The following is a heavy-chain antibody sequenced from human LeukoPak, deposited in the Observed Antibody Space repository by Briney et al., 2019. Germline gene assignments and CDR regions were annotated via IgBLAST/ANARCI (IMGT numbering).Heavy chain of an antibody. Sequence: SETLSLTCAVSGYSISSGYYWGWIRQPPGKGLEWIGSIYHSGSTYYNPSLESRVTISVDTSKNQFSLKLSSVTAADTAVYYCARRYYDILTGGLYFDYWGQGTLVTVSS. CDR3: ARRYYDILTGGLYFDY. CDR1: GYSISSGYY. J-gene: IGHJ4*02. D-gene: IGHD3-9*01. CDR2: IYHSGST. V-gene: IGHV4-38-2*01.